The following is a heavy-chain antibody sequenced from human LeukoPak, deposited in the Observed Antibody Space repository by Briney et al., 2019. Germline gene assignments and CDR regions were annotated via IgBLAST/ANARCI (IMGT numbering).Heavy chain of an antibody. CDR1: GFTFSSYW. Sequence: PGGSLRLSCAASGFTFSSYWMSWVRQAPGKGLEWVGRSRNKANSYTPEYAASVKGRFTVSRDNSKDSVFLQMSSLKTEDTAVYYCATAPKKDWNDVATFDYWGQGTLVTVSS. CDR2: SRNKANSYTP. CDR3: ATAPKKDWNDVATFDY. J-gene: IGHJ4*02. V-gene: IGHV3-72*01. D-gene: IGHD1-1*01.